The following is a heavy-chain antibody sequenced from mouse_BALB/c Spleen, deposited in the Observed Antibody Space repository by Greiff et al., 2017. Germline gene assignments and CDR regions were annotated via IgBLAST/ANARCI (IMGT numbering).Heavy chain of an antibody. J-gene: IGHJ3*01. CDR1: GYTFTDYE. CDR3: TRRRYDGAWFAY. V-gene: IGHV1-15*01. D-gene: IGHD2-14*01. Sequence: VQLQESGAELVRPGASVTLSCKASGYTFTDYEMHWVKQTPVHGLEWIGAIDPETGGTAYNQKFKGKATLTADKSSSTAYMELRSLTSEDSAVYYCTRRRYDGAWFAYWGQGTLVTVSA. CDR2: IDPETGGT.